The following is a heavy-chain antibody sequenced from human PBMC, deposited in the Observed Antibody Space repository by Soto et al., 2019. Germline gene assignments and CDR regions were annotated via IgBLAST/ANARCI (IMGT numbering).Heavy chain of an antibody. CDR1: GGSFSGYY. Sequence: SETLSLTCAFYGGSFSGYYWTWIRQPPGKGLEWIGYIYYSGSTYYNPSLKSRVTISVDTSKNQFSLKLSSVTAADTAVYYCARAQGSGFLVSWGQGTLVTVSS. D-gene: IGHD3-10*01. CDR2: IYYSGST. V-gene: IGHV4-30-4*08. CDR3: ARAQGSGFLVS. J-gene: IGHJ4*02.